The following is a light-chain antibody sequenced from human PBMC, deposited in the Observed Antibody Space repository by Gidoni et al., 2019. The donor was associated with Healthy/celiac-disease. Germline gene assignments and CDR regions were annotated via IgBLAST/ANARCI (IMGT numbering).Light chain of an antibody. CDR2: AAS. Sequence: DIQMTQSPSSLSASVGDRVTITCRASQSISSYLDWYQQKPGIAPKLLIYAASSLQSGVPSRFSGSGSGTDFTLTISSLQPEDFATYYCQQSYSTLFTFGHGTKVDIK. CDR1: QSISSY. CDR3: QQSYSTLFT. J-gene: IGKJ3*01. V-gene: IGKV1-39*01.